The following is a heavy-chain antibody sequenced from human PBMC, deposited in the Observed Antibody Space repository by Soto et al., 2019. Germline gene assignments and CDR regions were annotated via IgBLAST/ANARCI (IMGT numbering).Heavy chain of an antibody. Sequence: EVQLVESGGGLVQPGGSLRLSCVASGITFSTYKMNWVRQAPGKGLEWVSYISSTSDTIYYADSVKGRFTISRDNAKNSLYLQMNSLRVEDTAVYYCQAGKAPGDGYWGQGTLVTVSS. V-gene: IGHV3-48*01. J-gene: IGHJ4*02. CDR3: QAGKAPGDGY. CDR2: ISSTSDTI. CDR1: GITFSTYK. D-gene: IGHD3-10*01.